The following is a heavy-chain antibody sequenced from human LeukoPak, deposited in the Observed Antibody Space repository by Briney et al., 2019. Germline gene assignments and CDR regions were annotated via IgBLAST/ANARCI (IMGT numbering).Heavy chain of an antibody. CDR2: IYYSGST. CDR3: ARQSYYGSGRLVF. V-gene: IGHV4-39*01. Sequence: PSETLSLTCTVSGGSISSSSYYWGWIRQPPGKGLEWIGSIYYSGSTYYNPSLKSRVTISVDTSKNQISLKLSSVTAADTAVYYCARQSYYGSGRLVFGGQGTLVTVSS. J-gene: IGHJ4*02. CDR1: GGSISSSSYY. D-gene: IGHD3-10*01.